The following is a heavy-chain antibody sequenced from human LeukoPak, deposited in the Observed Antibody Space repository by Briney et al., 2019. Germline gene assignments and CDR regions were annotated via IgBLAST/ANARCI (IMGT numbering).Heavy chain of an antibody. CDR2: IYYSGST. D-gene: IGHD1-1*01. Sequence: SETLSLTCTVSGGSISSSSYYWGWIRQPPGKGLEWIGSIYYSGSTYYNPSLKSRVTISVDTSKNQFSLKLSSVTAADTAVYYCARHTPAGILEVKSQAFDIWGQGTMVTVSS. CDR1: GGSISSSSYY. V-gene: IGHV4-39*01. J-gene: IGHJ3*02. CDR3: ARHTPAGILEVKSQAFDI.